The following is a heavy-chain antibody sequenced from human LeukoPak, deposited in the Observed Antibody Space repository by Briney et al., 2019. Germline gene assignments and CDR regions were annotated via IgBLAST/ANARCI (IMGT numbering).Heavy chain of an antibody. CDR1: GGSFSGYY. V-gene: IGHV4-34*01. J-gene: IGHJ3*02. Sequence: SETLSLTCAVYGGSFSGYYWSWIRQPPGKGLEWIGEINHSGSTNYNPYLKSRVTISVDTSKNQFSLKLSSVTAADTAVYYCARAGRRAFDIWGQGTMVTVSS. CDR3: ARAGRRAFDI. CDR2: INHSGST.